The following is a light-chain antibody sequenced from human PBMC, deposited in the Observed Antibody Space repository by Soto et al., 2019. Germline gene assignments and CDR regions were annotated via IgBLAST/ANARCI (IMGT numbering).Light chain of an antibody. V-gene: IGKV3-20*01. CDR2: DAS. Sequence: EIVLTQSPATVSLSPGERVTLSCRASQSVNIYLAWYQQKPGQAPRLLIYDASSRATDIPDRFSGSGYGTDFTLTISRLEPEDFAVYYCHHYADSPHTFGQGTKLEI. CDR3: HHYADSPHT. J-gene: IGKJ2*01. CDR1: QSVNIY.